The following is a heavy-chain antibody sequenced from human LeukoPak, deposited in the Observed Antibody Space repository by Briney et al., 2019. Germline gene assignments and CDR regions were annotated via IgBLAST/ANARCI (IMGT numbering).Heavy chain of an antibody. V-gene: IGHV4-59*08. CDR3: ARHKMSVAGRFFDY. J-gene: IGHJ4*02. D-gene: IGHD6-19*01. CDR1: GDSISSSY. CDR2: IYYSGRT. Sequence: SETLSLTCTVSGDSISSSYWTWIRQSPVKGLEWIGYIYYSGRTNYNPSLKSRVTMSVDTSKNQFSLTLRSVSAADTAVYYCARHKMSVAGRFFDYWGQGTLVTVSS.